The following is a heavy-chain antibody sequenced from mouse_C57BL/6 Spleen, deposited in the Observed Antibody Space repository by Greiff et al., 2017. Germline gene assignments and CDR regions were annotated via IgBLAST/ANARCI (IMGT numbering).Heavy chain of an antibody. Sequence: EVKLVESGGGLVQPGGSLSLSCAASGFTFTDYYMSWVRQPPGKALEWLGFIRNKANGYTTEYSASVKGRFTISRDNSQSILYLQMNALRAEDSATYYCARWENDYDEGYAMDYWGQGTSVTVSS. CDR1: GFTFTDYY. CDR3: ARWENDYDEGYAMDY. D-gene: IGHD2-4*01. J-gene: IGHJ4*01. CDR2: IRNKANGYTT. V-gene: IGHV7-3*01.